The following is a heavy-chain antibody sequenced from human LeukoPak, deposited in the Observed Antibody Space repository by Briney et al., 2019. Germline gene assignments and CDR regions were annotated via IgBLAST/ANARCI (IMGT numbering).Heavy chain of an antibody. D-gene: IGHD6-6*01. J-gene: IGHJ4*02. Sequence: GASVTVSCKASGYTFTSYYMHWVRQAPGQGLEWMGIINPSGGSTSYAQKFQGRVTMTRDTSTSTVYMELSSPRSEDTAVYYCAREFEAARTLDYWGQGTLVTVSS. CDR1: GYTFTSYY. CDR3: AREFEAARTLDY. V-gene: IGHV1-46*01. CDR2: INPSGGST.